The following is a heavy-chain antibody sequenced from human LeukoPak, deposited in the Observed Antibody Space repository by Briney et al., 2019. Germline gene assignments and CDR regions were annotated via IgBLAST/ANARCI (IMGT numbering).Heavy chain of an antibody. Sequence: KTSETLSLTCTVSGGSISSSSYYWGWIRQPPGKGLEWIGSIYYSGSTYYNPSPKSRVTISVDTSKNQFSLKLSSVTAADTAVYYCARLAVAGHYFDYWGQGTLVTVSS. CDR1: GGSISSSSYY. CDR2: IYYSGST. CDR3: ARLAVAGHYFDY. J-gene: IGHJ4*02. D-gene: IGHD6-19*01. V-gene: IGHV4-39*01.